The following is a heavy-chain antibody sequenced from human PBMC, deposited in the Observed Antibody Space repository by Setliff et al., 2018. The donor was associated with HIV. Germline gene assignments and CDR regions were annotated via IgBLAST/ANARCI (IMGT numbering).Heavy chain of an antibody. CDR3: ARGGSRGSWYWDY. CDR2: IYYSGTT. Sequence: PSETLSLTCTVSGGSISSRTYYWGCIRQPPGKGLEWIGSIYYSGTTYYNPSLKSRVTISVDTSKNQFSLKLSSVTAADTAVYYCARGGSRGSWYWDYWGQGTLVTVS. V-gene: IGHV4-39*07. D-gene: IGHD6-13*01. J-gene: IGHJ4*02. CDR1: GGSISSRTYY.